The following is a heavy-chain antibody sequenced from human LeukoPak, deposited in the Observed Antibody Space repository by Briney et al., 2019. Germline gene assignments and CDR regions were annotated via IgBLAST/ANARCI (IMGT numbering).Heavy chain of an antibody. J-gene: IGHJ4*02. CDR1: GFTFSNYW. CDR3: ARGGYSSSWFWNY. D-gene: IGHD6-13*01. V-gene: IGHV3-7*01. CDR2: INRDGSEK. Sequence: PGGSLRLSCAASGFTFSNYWMTWVRQAPGKGLEWVANINRDGSEKYYVDSVKGRFTISRDNAKNSLYLQMNSLSAEDTAVYYCARGGYSSSWFWNYWGQGTLVTVSS.